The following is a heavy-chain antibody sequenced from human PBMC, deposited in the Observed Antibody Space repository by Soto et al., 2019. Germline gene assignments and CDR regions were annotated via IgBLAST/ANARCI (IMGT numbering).Heavy chain of an antibody. CDR1: GYTFTSFP. CDR3: TRAPRGEN. Sequence: GASVKVSCKASGYTFTSFPIHWVRQAPGQRLEWMGWINAGNGDTKYSQKFQGRLTVTRDTSASTAYMELMSLRSEDTAVYYRTRAPRGENWGQGTLVTVSS. D-gene: IGHD2-21*01. V-gene: IGHV1-3*01. J-gene: IGHJ1*01. CDR2: INAGNGDT.